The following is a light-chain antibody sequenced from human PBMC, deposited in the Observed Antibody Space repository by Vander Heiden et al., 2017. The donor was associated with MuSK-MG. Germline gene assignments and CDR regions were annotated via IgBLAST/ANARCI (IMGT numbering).Light chain of an antibody. V-gene: IGKV1-9*01. Sequence: DIQLTQSPSFLSASVGDTVTITCWASLVIITFLAWFQHKSGQASILLIYTSSTLRRGGPSRFSGGGSGTDFTLTISSLQPEDFATYYCQQLNLYPRTFGKGTKVEI. CDR2: TSS. CDR3: QQLNLYPRT. J-gene: IGKJ1*01. CDR1: LVIITF.